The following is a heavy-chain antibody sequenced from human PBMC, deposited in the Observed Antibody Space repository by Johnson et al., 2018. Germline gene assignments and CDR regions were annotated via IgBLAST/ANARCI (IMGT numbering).Heavy chain of an antibody. D-gene: IGHD3-22*01. CDR3: ARGRYYDSYYYYYMDV. V-gene: IGHV3-21*01. J-gene: IGHJ6*03. CDR2: ISSSSSYI. CDR1: GFTFSSYS. Sequence: VQLVESGGGLVKPGGSLRLSCAASGFTFSSYSMNWVRQAPGKGLEWVSSISSSSSYIYYADSVKGRFTISRDNAKNSLYLQMNSLRAEDTAVYYCARGRYYDSYYYYYMDVWGKGTTVTVSS.